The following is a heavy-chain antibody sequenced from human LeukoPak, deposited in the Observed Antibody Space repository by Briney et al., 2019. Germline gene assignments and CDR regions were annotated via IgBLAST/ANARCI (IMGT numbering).Heavy chain of an antibody. D-gene: IGHD3-10*01. CDR2: IYYSGST. CDR3: ARDIVYGSGRDGAFDI. J-gene: IGHJ3*02. CDR1: GGSISSYY. V-gene: IGHV4-59*01. Sequence: PSETLSLTCTVSGGSISSYYWSWIRQPPGKGLEWIGYIYYSGSTNYNPSLKSRVTISVDTSKNQFSLKLSSVTAADTAVYYCARDIVYGSGRDGAFDIWGQGTMVTVSS.